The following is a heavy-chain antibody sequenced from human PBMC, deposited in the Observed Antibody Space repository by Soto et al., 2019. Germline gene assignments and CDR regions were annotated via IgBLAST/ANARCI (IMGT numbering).Heavy chain of an antibody. V-gene: IGHV4-59*13. J-gene: IGHJ4*02. CDR2: VYHPVST. CDR1: GASITTYY. D-gene: IGHD6-19*01. Sequence: QPREAGPGLVKPSETLSLTCDVSGASITTYYWSWIRQAPGKGLEWIGHVYHPVSTDYNSSLRSRVTISVDTSKIQFSLNMNSVTAADTAVYYCARRLFGSGWTLDSWGQGALVTVSS. CDR3: ARRLFGSGWTLDS.